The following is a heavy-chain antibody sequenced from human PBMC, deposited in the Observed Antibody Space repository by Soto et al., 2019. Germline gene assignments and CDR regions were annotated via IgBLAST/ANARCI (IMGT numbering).Heavy chain of an antibody. J-gene: IGHJ5*02. D-gene: IGHD6-13*01. CDR2: INSDGGTT. CDR3: ARNTLATADGFDP. CDR1: GFTFSSYW. V-gene: IGHV3-74*01. Sequence: EVQLVESGGGLVQPGGSLRLSCAASGFTFSSYWMHWVRQAPGKGLVWVSRINSDGGTTTYADSVKGRFTISRDNAKNTLYLQMNSLRAEDTAVYYCARNTLATADGFDPWGQGTLVTVSS.